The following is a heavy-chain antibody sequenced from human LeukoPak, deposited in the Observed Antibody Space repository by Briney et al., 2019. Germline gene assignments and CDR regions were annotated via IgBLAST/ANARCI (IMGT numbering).Heavy chain of an antibody. CDR1: GYPFTDYY. CDR2: INPNRGGT. V-gene: IGHV1-2*02. CDR3: ASGYRFRN. Sequence: AASVKVSCKASGYPFTDYYMHWVRQAPGQGLEWMGWINPNRGGTDYAQKFQGRATITRDTSISTAYMELSRLRYDDTAVYYCASGYRFRNWGQGTLVTVSS. J-gene: IGHJ4*02. D-gene: IGHD5-18*01.